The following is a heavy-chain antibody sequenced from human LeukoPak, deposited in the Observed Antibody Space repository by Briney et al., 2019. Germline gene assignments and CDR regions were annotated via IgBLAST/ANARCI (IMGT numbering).Heavy chain of an antibody. D-gene: IGHD2-21*02. V-gene: IGHV3-23*01. CDR1: GFTFSSHA. J-gene: IGHJ4*02. CDR3: ARDQFGGYFRGADY. Sequence: GGSLRLSCAASGFTFSSHAMTWVRQAPGRGLEWVSAIRGDGATIFYGDSVKGRITVSRDNSKNTLYLQMNSLRAEDTAVYYCARDQFGGYFRGADYWGQGTRVTVSS. CDR2: IRGDGATI.